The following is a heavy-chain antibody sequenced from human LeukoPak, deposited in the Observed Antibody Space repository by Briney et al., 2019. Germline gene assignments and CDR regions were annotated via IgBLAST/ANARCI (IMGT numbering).Heavy chain of an antibody. CDR1: GFTFSSYD. CDR3: ARVRQWGSYWYFDL. D-gene: IGHD1-26*01. Sequence: PGGSLRLSCAASGFTFSSYDMHWVRQATGKGLEWVSGIGTAGDTYYPGSVKGRFTISRENAKNSLDLQMNGLRAGDTAVYYCARVRQWGSYWYFDLWGRGTLVTVSS. V-gene: IGHV3-13*04. CDR2: IGTAGDT. J-gene: IGHJ2*01.